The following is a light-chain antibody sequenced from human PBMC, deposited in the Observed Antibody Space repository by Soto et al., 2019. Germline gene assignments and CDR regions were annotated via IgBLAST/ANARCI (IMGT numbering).Light chain of an antibody. CDR1: QSVSRN. CDR2: DAS. Sequence: EKVMTQSLATLSVSPGERATLSCRASQSVSRNVAWYQQKPGQAPRLLIYDASTRATGIPARFSGSGSGADFTLTINSLQSEDFAVYYCQQYKSWPTFGQGTKV. J-gene: IGKJ1*01. CDR3: QQYKSWPT. V-gene: IGKV3-15*01.